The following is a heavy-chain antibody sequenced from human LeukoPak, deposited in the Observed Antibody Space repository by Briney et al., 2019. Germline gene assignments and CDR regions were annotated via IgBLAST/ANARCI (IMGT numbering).Heavy chain of an antibody. Sequence: PSETLSLTCTVSGGSISSGNHYWGWIRQPPGKGLDWIASIHYSGTTYYNPSLKSRVTISVDTSKNHFSLKLSSVTAADTAVYYCARGPTYQPIDSWGQGTLVTVSS. CDR2: IHYSGTT. D-gene: IGHD2-2*01. J-gene: IGHJ4*02. CDR1: GGSISSGNHY. CDR3: ARGPTYQPIDS. V-gene: IGHV4-39*02.